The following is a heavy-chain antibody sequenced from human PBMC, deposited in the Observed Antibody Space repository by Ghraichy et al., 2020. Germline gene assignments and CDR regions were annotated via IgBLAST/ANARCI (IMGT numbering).Heavy chain of an antibody. J-gene: IGHJ3*02. Sequence: ASVKVSCKVSGYTLTELSMHWVRQAPGKGLEWMGGFDPEDGEKTYAQKFQGRVTMTEDTSTATAYMELSSLRSEDTAVYYCATDFGSRDAFNIWGQGTMVTVSS. CDR2: FDPEDGEK. D-gene: IGHD3-3*01. V-gene: IGHV1-24*01. CDR1: GYTLTELS. CDR3: ATDFGSRDAFNI.